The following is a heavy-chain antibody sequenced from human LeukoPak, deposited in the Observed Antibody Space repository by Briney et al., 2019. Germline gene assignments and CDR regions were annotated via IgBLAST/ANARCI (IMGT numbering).Heavy chain of an antibody. CDR1: GHTFTGYY. J-gene: IGHJ3*02. D-gene: IGHD3-10*01. CDR2: INPNSGGT. CDR3: ARVLYYYGSGSFGAFDI. V-gene: IGHV1-2*02. Sequence: ASVKVSCKASGHTFTGYYMHWVRQAPGQGLEWMGWINPNSGGTNYAQKFQGRVTMTRDTSISTAYMELSRLRSDDTAVYYCARVLYYYGSGSFGAFDIWGQGTMVTVSS.